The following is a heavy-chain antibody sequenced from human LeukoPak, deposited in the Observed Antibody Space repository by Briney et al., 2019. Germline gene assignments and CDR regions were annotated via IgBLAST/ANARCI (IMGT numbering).Heavy chain of an antibody. D-gene: IGHD5-24*01. CDR1: GFTFSSYA. V-gene: IGHV3-9*01. Sequence: GGSLRLSCAASGFTFSSYAMNWVRQAPGKGLEWVSGISRNSSTIDYADSVKGRFTISRDNAKNSLYLQMSSLRPEDTALYYCAKDSADGYRAYYFGMDVWGQGTTVTVSS. CDR3: AKDSADGYRAYYFGMDV. CDR2: ISRNSSTI. J-gene: IGHJ6*02.